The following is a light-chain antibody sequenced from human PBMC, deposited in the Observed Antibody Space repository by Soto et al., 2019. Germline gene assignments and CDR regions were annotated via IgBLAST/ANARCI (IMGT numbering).Light chain of an antibody. J-gene: IGKJ5*01. CDR2: GAS. Sequence: ENVWTEAPSSLSLSHGERATLPCRASQSVSSSYLAWYQQKPGQPPRLLIYGASTRATGIPARFSGSGSGTEFTLTISNLQSEDFAVYFCQQYHNWPPITFGQGSRLEIK. CDR3: QQYHNWPPIT. V-gene: IGKV3-20*01. CDR1: QSVSSSY.